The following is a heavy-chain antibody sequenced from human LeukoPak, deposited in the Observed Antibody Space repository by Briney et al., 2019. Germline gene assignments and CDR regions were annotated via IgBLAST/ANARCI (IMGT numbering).Heavy chain of an antibody. CDR1: GYTLTELS. Sequence: ASVKVSCKVSGYTLTELSMHWVRQAPGQGLEWMGWINPNSGGTNYAQKFQGRVTMTRDTSISTAYMELSRLRSDDTAVYYCARASRRSAANDYWGQGTLVTVSS. CDR2: INPNSGGT. V-gene: IGHV1-2*02. CDR3: ARASRRSAANDY. J-gene: IGHJ4*02. D-gene: IGHD5-18*01.